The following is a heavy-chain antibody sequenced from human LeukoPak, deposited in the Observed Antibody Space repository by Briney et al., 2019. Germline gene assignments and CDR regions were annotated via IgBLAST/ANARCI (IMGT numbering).Heavy chain of an antibody. J-gene: IGHJ5*02. V-gene: IGHV3-74*01. CDR2: INHDGSST. CDR3: AREGGNGWYSGWFDP. CDR1: GFTFSTFW. D-gene: IGHD6-19*01. Sequence: GGSLRLSCATSGFTFSTFWMHWVRQAPGKGLVWVSRINHDGSSTNYADSVKGRFTISRDNAENLLYLEMNSLRAEDTAVYYCAREGGNGWYSGWFDPWGQGILVTVSS.